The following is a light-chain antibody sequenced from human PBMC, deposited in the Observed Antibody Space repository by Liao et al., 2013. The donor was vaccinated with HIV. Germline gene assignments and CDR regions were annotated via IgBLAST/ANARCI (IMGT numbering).Light chain of an antibody. CDR1: SIGSKS. CDR3: QVWDGDFAV. CDR2: YDK. J-gene: IGLJ2*01. Sequence: SYELTQPPAVSVAPGETATIACGGHSIGSKSVHWYQQKPGQAPELVIHYDKDRPSGIPVRFSGSNSGNTATLTITRVEAGDEADYYCQVWDGDFAVFGGGTKLTVL. V-gene: IGLV3-21*04.